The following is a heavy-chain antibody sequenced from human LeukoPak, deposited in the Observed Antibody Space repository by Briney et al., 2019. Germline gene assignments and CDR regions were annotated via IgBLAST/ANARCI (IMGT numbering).Heavy chain of an antibody. J-gene: IGHJ4*02. CDR2: ISGSGGST. CDR3: AKEGYDSSGYCTTCFDY. D-gene: IGHD3-22*01. Sequence: GGSLRLSCAAFGFTFSSYAMSWVRQAPGKGLEWVSTISGSGGSTYYADSVKGRFTISRNNSKNTLYLQMNSLRAEDTAVYYCAKEGYDSSGYCTTCFDYWGQGTLVTVSS. CDR1: GFTFSSYA. V-gene: IGHV3-23*01.